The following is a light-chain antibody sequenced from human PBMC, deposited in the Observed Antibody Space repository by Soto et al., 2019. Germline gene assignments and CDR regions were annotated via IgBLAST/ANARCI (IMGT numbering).Light chain of an antibody. CDR3: QQYTSWPMYT. J-gene: IGKJ2*01. CDR1: QSVSSN. Sequence: EIMMTQSPATLSVSPGERATLSCRASQSVSSNLAWYQQKPGQAPKLLIYDASTRATGIPARFSGSGSGTEFTLTISSLQSEDFAVYYCQQYTSWPMYTFGQGTELEIK. CDR2: DAS. V-gene: IGKV3-15*01.